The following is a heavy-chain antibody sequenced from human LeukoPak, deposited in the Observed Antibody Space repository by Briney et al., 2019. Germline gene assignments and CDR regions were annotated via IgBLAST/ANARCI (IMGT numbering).Heavy chain of an antibody. D-gene: IGHD6-19*01. CDR1: GFTFSSYE. V-gene: IGHV3-48*03. CDR2: ISSSGITK. Sequence: GGSLRLSCAASGFTFSSYEMNWVRQAPGKGLEWVSYISSSGITKYYADSGKGRFTISRDNAKNPLYLQMNSLRAEDMAIYYCTRAAVAGGPLDYWGQGTLVTVSS. CDR3: TRAAVAGGPLDY. J-gene: IGHJ4*02.